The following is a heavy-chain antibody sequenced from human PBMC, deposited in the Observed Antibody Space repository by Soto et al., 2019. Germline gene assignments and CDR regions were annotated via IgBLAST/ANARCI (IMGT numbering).Heavy chain of an antibody. CDR3: ARFRRIAVAGTGGYYYYYMDV. CDR2: IIPILGIA. D-gene: IGHD6-19*01. CDR1: GGTFGSYT. V-gene: IGHV1-69*02. J-gene: IGHJ6*03. Sequence: SVKVSCKASGGTFGSYTISWVRQAPGQGLEWMGRIIPILGIANYAQKFQGRVTITADKSTSTAYMELSSLRSEDTAVYYCARFRRIAVAGTGGYYYYYMDVWGKGTTVTVSS.